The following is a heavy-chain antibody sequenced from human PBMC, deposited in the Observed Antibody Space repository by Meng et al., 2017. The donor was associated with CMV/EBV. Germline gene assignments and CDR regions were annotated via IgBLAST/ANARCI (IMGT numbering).Heavy chain of an antibody. CDR1: GDSVSSNSAA. CDR2: TYYRSKWYN. D-gene: IGHD1-26*01. CDR3: ARDHGVGATYYYYYGMDV. Sequence: SETLSLTCAISGDSVSSNSAAWNWIRQSPSRGLEWLGRTYYRSKWYNDYAVSVKSRITINLDTSKNQFSLQLNSVTPEDTAVYYCARDHGVGATYYYYYGMDVWGQGTTVTVSS. V-gene: IGHV6-1*01. J-gene: IGHJ6*02.